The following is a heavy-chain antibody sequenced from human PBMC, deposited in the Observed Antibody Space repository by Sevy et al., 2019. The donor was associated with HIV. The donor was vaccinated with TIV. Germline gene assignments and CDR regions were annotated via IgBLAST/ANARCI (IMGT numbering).Heavy chain of an antibody. CDR3: AGAQGMTLVRGANL. V-gene: IGHV3-53*01. CDR2: SHNNGNT. D-gene: IGHD3-10*01. J-gene: IGHJ5*02. Sequence: GGALRLCCAASGFTVSYNYMTWVRQAPGKGLEWVSISHNNGNTYYADSVRGRFTISRADFRNTLYLQMMNLRVEDTAVYYCAGAQGMTLVRGANLWGQGTLVTVSS. CDR1: GFTVSYNY.